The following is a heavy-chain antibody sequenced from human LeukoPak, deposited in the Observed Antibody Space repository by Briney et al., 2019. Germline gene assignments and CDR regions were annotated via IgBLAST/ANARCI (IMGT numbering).Heavy chain of an antibody. D-gene: IGHD2-2*01. J-gene: IGHJ5*02. Sequence: ASVKVSCKASGYTFTSYDINWVRQATGQGLEWMGWMNPNSGNTGYAQKFQGRVTMTRNTSISTAYMELSSLRSEDTAVYYCARDPIGYCSSTSCYWNWFDPWRQGTLVTVSS. CDR3: ARDPIGYCSSTSCYWNWFDP. V-gene: IGHV1-8*01. CDR2: MNPNSGNT. CDR1: GYTFTSYD.